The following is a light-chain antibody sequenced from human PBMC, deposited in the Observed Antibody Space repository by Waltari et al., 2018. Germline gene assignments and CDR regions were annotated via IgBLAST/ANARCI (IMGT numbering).Light chain of an antibody. V-gene: IGKV3-20*01. CDR2: GAS. J-gene: IGKJ2*01. CDR3: QQYGSSVLYT. Sequence: ATPSPTTRSLASYPQKPVQAPRLLIYGASSRAAGIPDRFSGSGSGTDFTLTISRLEPEDFAVYYCQQYGSSVLYTFGQGTKLEIK. CDR1: PSPTTRS.